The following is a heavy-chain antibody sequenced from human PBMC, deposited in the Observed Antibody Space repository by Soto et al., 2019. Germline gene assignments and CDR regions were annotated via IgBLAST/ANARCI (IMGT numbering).Heavy chain of an antibody. J-gene: IGHJ4*02. CDR2: IFHDGTA. CDR3: ARLVYDTRLNYMYFDF. D-gene: IGHD3-10*01. V-gene: IGHV4-4*02. CDR1: GVSISSGNW. Sequence: SETLSLTCAVSGVSISSGNWWTWVRQSPQRGLEYIGEIFHDGTANYYPSFERRVAISVDTSKNQFSLKLTSVTAADTAIYFCARLVYDTRLNYMYFDFWGQGTLVIVSS.